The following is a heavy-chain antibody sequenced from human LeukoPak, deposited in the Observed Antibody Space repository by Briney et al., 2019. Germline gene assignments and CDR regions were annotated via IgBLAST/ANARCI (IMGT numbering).Heavy chain of an antibody. CDR3: ARVSDSSGWYFNYYYYYYMDV. J-gene: IGHJ6*03. Sequence: SETLSPACAVYGGSFSGYYWSWIRQPPGKGLEWIGEINHSGSTNYNPSLKSRVTISVDTSKNQFSLKLSSVTAADTAVYYCARVSDSSGWYFNYYYYYYMDVWGKGTTVTVSS. CDR2: INHSGST. V-gene: IGHV4-34*01. CDR1: GGSFSGYY. D-gene: IGHD6-19*01.